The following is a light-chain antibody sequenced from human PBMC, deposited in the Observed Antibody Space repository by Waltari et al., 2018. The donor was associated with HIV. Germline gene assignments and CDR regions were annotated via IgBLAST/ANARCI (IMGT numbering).Light chain of an antibody. Sequence: QSVLPQPPSVSGAPGQRVTISCTGSSSNIGASNDVHWYQQLPGTAPKLLIYRNTNRPSGVPDRFSGSKSGTSASLAITGLRAEDEADYFCQSFDNGLSGVFGGGTKLTVL. V-gene: IGLV1-40*01. J-gene: IGLJ2*01. CDR2: RNT. CDR3: QSFDNGLSGV. CDR1: SSNIGASND.